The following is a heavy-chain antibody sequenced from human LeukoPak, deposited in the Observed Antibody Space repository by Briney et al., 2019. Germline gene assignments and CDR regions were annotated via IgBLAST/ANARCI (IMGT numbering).Heavy chain of an antibody. D-gene: IGHD2-2*01. CDR1: GGTFSSYA. CDR2: IIPIFGTA. J-gene: IGHJ5*02. V-gene: IGHV1-69*05. Sequence: ASVKVSCKASGGTFSSYAISWVRQAPGQGLEWMGGIIPIFGTANYAQKFQGRVTITTDESTSTAYMELSSLRSEDTAVYYCARVVTSTLYCSSTSCFGANWFDPWGQGTLVTVSS. CDR3: ARVVTSTLYCSSTSCFGANWFDP.